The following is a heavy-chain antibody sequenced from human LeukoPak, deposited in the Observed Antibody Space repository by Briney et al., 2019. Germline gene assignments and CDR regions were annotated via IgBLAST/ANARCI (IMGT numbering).Heavy chain of an antibody. CDR3: ARDFYDGFALDY. CDR1: GFTFSSYS. D-gene: IGHD2/OR15-2a*01. J-gene: IGHJ4*02. Sequence: GGSLRLSCAASGFTFSSYSMNWVRQAPGKGLEWVSSISSSSSYIYYADSVKGRFTISRDNARNSLYLQMDNLRAEDTGVYYCARDFYDGFALDYWGQGTLVTVSS. CDR2: ISSSSSYI. V-gene: IGHV3-21*03.